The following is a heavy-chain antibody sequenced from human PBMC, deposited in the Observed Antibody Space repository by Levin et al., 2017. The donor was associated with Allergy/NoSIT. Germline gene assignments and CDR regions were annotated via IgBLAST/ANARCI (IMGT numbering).Heavy chain of an antibody. Sequence: SETLSLTCAVYGGSFSGYYWSWIRQPPGKGLEWIGEINHSGSTNYNPSLKSRVTISVDTSKNQFSLKLSSVTAADTAVYYCARARIMVRGVIILSVLVDYWGQGTLVTVSS. J-gene: IGHJ4*02. D-gene: IGHD3-10*01. CDR1: GGSFSGYY. CDR2: INHSGST. V-gene: IGHV4-34*01. CDR3: ARARIMVRGVIILSVLVDY.